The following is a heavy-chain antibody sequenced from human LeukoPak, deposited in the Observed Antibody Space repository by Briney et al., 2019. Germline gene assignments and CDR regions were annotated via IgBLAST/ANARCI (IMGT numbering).Heavy chain of an antibody. CDR2: IHYSGDT. J-gene: IGHJ4*02. CDR3: ARVVAYDSTGYYLYYFDY. V-gene: IGHV4-31*03. Sequence: SQTLSLTCTVSGGSISSGGYYWSWIRQHPGKGLEWIWYIHYSGDTYYSPSLKSRLTISVDTSKNQFSLGLRSVTAADTAVYYCARVVAYDSTGYYLYYFDYWGQGTLVTV. CDR1: GGSISSGGYY. D-gene: IGHD3-22*01.